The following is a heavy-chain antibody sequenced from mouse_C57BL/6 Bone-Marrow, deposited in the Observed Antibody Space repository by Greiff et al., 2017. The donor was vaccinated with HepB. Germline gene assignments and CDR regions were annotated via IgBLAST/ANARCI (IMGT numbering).Heavy chain of an antibody. J-gene: IGHJ1*03. Sequence: EVQVVESGGGLVKPGGSLKLSCAASGFTFSSYAMSWVRQTPEKRLEWVATISDGGSYTYYPDNVKGRFTISRDNAKNNLYLQMSHLKSEDTAMYYCARDDYDDGWYFDVWGTGTTVTVSS. V-gene: IGHV5-4*01. CDR3: ARDDYDDGWYFDV. D-gene: IGHD2-4*01. CDR2: ISDGGSYT. CDR1: GFTFSSYA.